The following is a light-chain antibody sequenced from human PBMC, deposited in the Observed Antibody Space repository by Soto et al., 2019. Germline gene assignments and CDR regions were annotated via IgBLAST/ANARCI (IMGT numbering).Light chain of an antibody. Sequence: EILLTQSPVTLSLSPGERATLCFRASQNVRGYLAWYQQKPGQAPRLLIYDASNRATGIPARFSGSGSGTDFTLTISSLEPEDSAVYYCQQNLGVHTFGQGTKVDIK. V-gene: IGKV3-11*01. J-gene: IGKJ1*01. CDR1: QNVRGY. CDR2: DAS. CDR3: QQNLGVHT.